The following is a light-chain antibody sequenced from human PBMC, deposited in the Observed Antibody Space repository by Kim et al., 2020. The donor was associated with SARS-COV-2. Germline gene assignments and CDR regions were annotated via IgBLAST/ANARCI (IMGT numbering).Light chain of an antibody. CDR1: SGHSSSA. J-gene: IGLJ3*02. CDR3: QTWGTGAWV. Sequence: ASVKITSTLSSGHSSSAIAWHQKQPEKGPRYLMKLNADGGHIKGDGIPDRFSGSSSGAERYLPISSLQSENEADYYCQTWGTGAWVFGGGTQLTVL. CDR2: LNADGGH. V-gene: IGLV4-69*01.